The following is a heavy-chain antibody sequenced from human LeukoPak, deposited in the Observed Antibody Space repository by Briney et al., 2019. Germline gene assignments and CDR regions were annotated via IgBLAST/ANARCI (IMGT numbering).Heavy chain of an antibody. V-gene: IGHV4-59*01. J-gene: IGHJ4*01. Sequence: SETLSLTRTVSGGSITSYYWNWIRQPPGKGLEWIGYIYYSGSTNYNPSLKSRVTISVDTSKNQFSLKLSSVTAADTAVYYCAREVWSGYYVSYYFDYWGHGTLVTVPS. CDR2: IYYSGST. CDR3: AREVWSGYYVSYYFDY. D-gene: IGHD3-3*01. CDR1: GGSITSYY.